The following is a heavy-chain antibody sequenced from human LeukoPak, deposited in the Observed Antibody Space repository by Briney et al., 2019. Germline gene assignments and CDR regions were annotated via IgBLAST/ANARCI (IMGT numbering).Heavy chain of an antibody. CDR2: IIPMFGSA. CDR3: VRDLGFAEVVY. V-gene: IGHV1-69*13. CDR1: GGTFSGNA. Sequence: SVKVSCKASGGTFSGNAFSWVRQAPGQGLEWMGAIIPMFGSANYAQKFQGRVTITADESASTAYLELSSLRSEDTAVYYCVRDLGFAEVVYWGQGTPITVSS. D-gene: IGHD2-15*01. J-gene: IGHJ4*02.